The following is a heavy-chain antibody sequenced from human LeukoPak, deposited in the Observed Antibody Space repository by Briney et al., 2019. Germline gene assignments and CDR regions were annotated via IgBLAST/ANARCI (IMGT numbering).Heavy chain of an antibody. Sequence: GGSLRLSCAASGFTFSSYSMNWVRQAPGKGLEWVSSISSSSSYIYYADSVKGRFTISRDNAKNSLYLQMNSLGAEDTAVYYCARDRRYCSGGSCYSIGAFDIWGQGTMVTVSS. CDR1: GFTFSSYS. V-gene: IGHV3-21*01. CDR3: ARDRRYCSGGSCYSIGAFDI. CDR2: ISSSSSYI. D-gene: IGHD2-15*01. J-gene: IGHJ3*02.